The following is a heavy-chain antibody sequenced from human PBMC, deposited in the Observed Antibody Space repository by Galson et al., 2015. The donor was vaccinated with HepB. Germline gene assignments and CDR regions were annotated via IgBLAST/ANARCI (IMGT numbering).Heavy chain of an antibody. CDR2: IDPSDSYT. Sequence: QSGAEVKKPGESLRISCKGSGYSFTSYWISWVRQMPGKGLEWMGRIDPSDSYTNYSPSFQGHVTISADKSISTAYLQWSSLKASDTAMYYCARHPFMVRGTMINYYYYGMDVWGQGTTVTVSS. J-gene: IGHJ6*02. D-gene: IGHD3-10*01. CDR1: GYSFTSYW. V-gene: IGHV5-10-1*01. CDR3: ARHPFMVRGTMINYYYYGMDV.